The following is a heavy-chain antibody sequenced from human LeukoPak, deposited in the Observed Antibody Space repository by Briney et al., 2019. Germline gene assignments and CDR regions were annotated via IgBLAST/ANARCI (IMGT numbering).Heavy chain of an antibody. CDR1: GGTFSSYA. J-gene: IGHJ4*02. D-gene: IGHD3-10*01. CDR2: IIPIFGTA. V-gene: IGHV1-69*13. CDR3: ARDGEWAYYYGSGSYVDY. Sequence: ASVKVSCKASGGTFSSYAISWVRQAPGQGLEWMGGIIPIFGTANYAQKFQGRVTITADESTSTVYMELSSLRSEDTAVYYCARDGEWAYYYGSGSYVDYWGQGTLVTVSS.